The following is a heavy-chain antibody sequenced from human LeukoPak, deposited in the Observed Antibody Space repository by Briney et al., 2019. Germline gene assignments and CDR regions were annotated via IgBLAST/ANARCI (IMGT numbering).Heavy chain of an antibody. CDR1: GGSISSSSYY. V-gene: IGHV4-39*07. CDR2: IYYSGGT. Sequence: SETLSLTCTVSGGSISSSSYYWGWIRQPPGKGLEWIGSIYYSGGTYYNPSLRSRVTISVDTSKNQFSLKLSSVTAADTAVYYCARNGPRHYMDVWGKGTTVTISS. CDR3: ARNGPRHYMDV. D-gene: IGHD2-8*01. J-gene: IGHJ6*03.